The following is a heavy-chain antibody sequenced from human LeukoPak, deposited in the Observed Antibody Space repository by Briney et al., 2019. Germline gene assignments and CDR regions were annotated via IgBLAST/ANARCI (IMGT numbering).Heavy chain of an antibody. J-gene: IGHJ4*02. V-gene: IGHV3-23*01. Sequence: GGSLRLSCAASGLTFSSYAMSWVRQAPGKGLEWVSAISGSGGSTYYADSVKGPFTISRDNSKNTLYLQMTSLRAEDTAVYYCAKGRGYSGYDWGQGTLVTVSS. CDR2: ISGSGGST. CDR3: AKGRGYSGYD. D-gene: IGHD5-12*01. CDR1: GLTFSSYA.